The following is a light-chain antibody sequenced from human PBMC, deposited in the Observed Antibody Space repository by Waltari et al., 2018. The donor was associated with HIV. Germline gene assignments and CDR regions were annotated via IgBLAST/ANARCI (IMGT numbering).Light chain of an antibody. Sequence: QSALTQPPSASGSPGQSVTISCTGSSSHVGGYNYVSWYQQHPGKAPKLIIYEVTKRPSGVPDRFSGSKSGNTASLTVSGLQAEDEADYYCSSYPGSFPWVFGGGTKLTVL. V-gene: IGLV2-8*01. CDR2: EVT. CDR1: SSHVGGYNY. CDR3: SSYPGSFPWV. J-gene: IGLJ3*02.